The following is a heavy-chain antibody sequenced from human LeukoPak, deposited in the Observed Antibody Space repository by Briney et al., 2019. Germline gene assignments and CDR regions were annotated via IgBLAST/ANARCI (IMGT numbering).Heavy chain of an antibody. CDR2: IYPGDSDT. V-gene: IGHV5-51*01. D-gene: IGHD6-19*01. J-gene: IGHJ4*02. CDR1: WYSFTSYW. Sequence: GESLKISWKGSWYSFTSYWIGWVRQMPGKGLEWMGIIYPGDSDTRYSPSFQGQVTISADKSISTAYLQWSSLKASDTAMYYCARPVAGTPYYFDYWGQGTLVTVSS. CDR3: ARPVAGTPYYFDY.